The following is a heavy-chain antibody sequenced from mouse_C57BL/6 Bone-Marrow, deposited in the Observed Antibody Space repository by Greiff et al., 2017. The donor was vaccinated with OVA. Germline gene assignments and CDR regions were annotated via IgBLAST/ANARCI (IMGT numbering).Heavy chain of an antibody. D-gene: IGHD1-1*01. CDR3: ARSPLTTVVATEGAMDY. V-gene: IGHV3-8*01. Sequence: DVKLVESGPGLAKPSQTLSLTCSVPGYSITSDYWNWIRKFPGNKLEYMGYISYSGSTYYNPSLKSRISITRDTSKNQYYLQLNSVTTEDTATYYCARSPLTTVVATEGAMDYWGQGTSVTVSS. CDR1: GYSITSDY. J-gene: IGHJ4*01. CDR2: ISYSGST.